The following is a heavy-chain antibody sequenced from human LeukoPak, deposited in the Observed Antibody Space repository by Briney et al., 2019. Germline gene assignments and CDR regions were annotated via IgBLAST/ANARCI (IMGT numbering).Heavy chain of an antibody. V-gene: IGHV4-4*07. D-gene: IGHD1-26*01. CDR2: IYTSGST. CDR3: ARSGGSGNYHHRSFYQ. J-gene: IGHJ4*02. Sequence: SETLSLTCTVSGGSITSYYWNWIRQPAGKGLEWIGRIYTSGSTNYNPSLKSRVTMSVDTSKNQFSLKLSSVTAADTAVYYCARSGGSGNYHHRSFYQWGQGTPGPGSS. CDR1: GGSITSYY.